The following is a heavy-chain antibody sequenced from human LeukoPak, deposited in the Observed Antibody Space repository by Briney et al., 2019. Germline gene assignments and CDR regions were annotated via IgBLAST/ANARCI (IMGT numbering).Heavy chain of an antibody. V-gene: IGHV4-34*01. CDR2: INHSEST. CDR1: VGSFSVYY. Sequence: SETLSLTCAVYVGSFSVYYWSWLRHPPGKGLEWIWEINHSESTNYNPSLTSGVTISVDTSKNQFSLKLSSVTAADTAVYYCARSSRRVWNPPPVYWGQGTLVTVSS. D-gene: IGHD1-1*01. J-gene: IGHJ4*02. CDR3: ARSSRRVWNPPPVY.